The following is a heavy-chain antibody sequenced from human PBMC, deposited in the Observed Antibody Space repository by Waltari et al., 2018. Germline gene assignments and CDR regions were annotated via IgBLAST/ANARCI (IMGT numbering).Heavy chain of an antibody. D-gene: IGHD6-13*01. CDR2: IYHSGST. CDR3: AREGRSIAPAGTRRKDFTFDY. V-gene: IGHV4-38-2*02. CDR1: GFSISSGYS. J-gene: IGHJ4*02. Sequence: QVQLQESGPGLVQPSETLSLTCDVHGFSISSGYSCGWIRQPPGRGLEWIGSIYHSGSTYYNPSLKSRATISVDTSKNQFSLKLSSVTAADTAVYYCAREGRSIAPAGTRRKDFTFDYWGQGTLVTVSS.